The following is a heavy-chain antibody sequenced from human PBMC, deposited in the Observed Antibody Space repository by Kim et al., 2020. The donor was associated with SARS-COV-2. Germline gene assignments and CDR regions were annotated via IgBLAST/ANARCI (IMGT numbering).Heavy chain of an antibody. CDR2: INPSGGST. CDR3: ASRGQYYDILTGYFAPDAFDI. Sequence: ASVKVSCKASGYTFTSYYMHWVRQAPGQGLEWMGIINPSGGSTSYAQKFQGRVTMTRDTSTSTVYMELSSLRSEDTAVYYCASRGQYYDILTGYFAPDAFDIWGQGTMVTVSS. V-gene: IGHV1-46*01. CDR1: GYTFTSYY. J-gene: IGHJ3*02. D-gene: IGHD3-9*01.